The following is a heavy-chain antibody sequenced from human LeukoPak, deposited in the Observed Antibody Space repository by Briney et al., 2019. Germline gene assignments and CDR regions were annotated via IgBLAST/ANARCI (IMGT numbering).Heavy chain of an antibody. V-gene: IGHV3-23*01. D-gene: IGHD4-17*01. Sequence: GGSLRLSCAVSGFTFSRNAMRWVRQAPGKGLEWVSGISGSGDSTYYADSVKGRFTISRDNSKNTLHLQMNSLRAEDTAVYYCAKSFYGDYSFEDYWGQGTLVTVSS. CDR1: GFTFSRNA. CDR3: AKSFYGDYSFEDY. J-gene: IGHJ4*02. CDR2: ISGSGDST.